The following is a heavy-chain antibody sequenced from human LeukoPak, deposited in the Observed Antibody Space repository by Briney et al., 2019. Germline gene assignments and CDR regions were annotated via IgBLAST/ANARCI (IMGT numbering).Heavy chain of an antibody. Sequence: GGSLRLSCAASGFTFSSYGMHWVRQAPGKGLEWVAFIRYDGSNKYYADSVKGRFTISRDNSKNTLCLQMNSLRAEDTAVYYCATQSDIVLMVYAIGENMGGAFDIWGQGTMVTVSS. CDR1: GFTFSSYG. D-gene: IGHD2-8*01. CDR3: ATQSDIVLMVYAIGENMGGAFDI. J-gene: IGHJ3*02. CDR2: IRYDGSNK. V-gene: IGHV3-30*02.